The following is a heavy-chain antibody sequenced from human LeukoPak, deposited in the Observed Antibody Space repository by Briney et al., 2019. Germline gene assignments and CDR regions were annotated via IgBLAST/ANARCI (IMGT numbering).Heavy chain of an antibody. J-gene: IGHJ4*02. D-gene: IGHD6-19*01. CDR2: IYYSGST. V-gene: IGHV4-59*01. CDR3: ARAHSSGWLVDY. Sequence: SETLSLTCTVSGCSISDYYWSGIRQAPGKGLEWIGYIYYSGSTNYNPSLKSRVTISVDTSKNQFSLKLSSVTAADTAVYYCARAHSSGWLVDYWGQGTLVTVSS. CDR1: GCSISDYY.